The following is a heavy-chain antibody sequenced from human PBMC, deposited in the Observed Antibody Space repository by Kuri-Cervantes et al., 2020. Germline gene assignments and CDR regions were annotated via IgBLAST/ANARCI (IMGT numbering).Heavy chain of an antibody. CDR2: ISYDGSNK. CDR1: GFTFSSYA. CDR3: ARKDTMVRGVIRSPGYDYYYGMDV. D-gene: IGHD3-10*01. J-gene: IGHJ6*02. V-gene: IGHV3-30-3*01. Sequence: GGSLRLSCAASGFTFSSYAMHWVRQAPGKGLERVAVISYDGSNKYYADSVKGRFTISRDNPKNTLYLQMNSLRAEDTAVYYCARKDTMVRGVIRSPGYDYYYGMDVWGQGTTVTVSS.